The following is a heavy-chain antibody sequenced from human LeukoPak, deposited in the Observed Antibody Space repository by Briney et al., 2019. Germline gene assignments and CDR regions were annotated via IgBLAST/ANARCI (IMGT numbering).Heavy chain of an antibody. Sequence: EGSLRLSCAASGFTFSSNAMHWVRQAPGKGLDWVAVISSDGNNKYYAASVKGRFTVSRDNSKNTLYLQMNSLRAEDTAVYYCAKQGGYSYGDYWGQGTLVTVSS. J-gene: IGHJ4*02. D-gene: IGHD5-18*01. CDR2: ISSDGNNK. V-gene: IGHV3-30-3*02. CDR3: AKQGGYSYGDY. CDR1: GFTFSSNA.